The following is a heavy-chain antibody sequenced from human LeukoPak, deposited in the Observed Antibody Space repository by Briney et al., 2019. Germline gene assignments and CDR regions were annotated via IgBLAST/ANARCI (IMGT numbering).Heavy chain of an antibody. Sequence: GESLKISCKGSGYSFTSYWIGWVRQMPGKGLEWMGIIYPGDSDTRYSPSFQGQVTISADKSISTAYLQWSSLKAPDTAMYYCARRAYYDSSGYYYYFDYWGQGTLVTVSS. CDR3: ARRAYYDSSGYYYYFDY. CDR2: IYPGDSDT. J-gene: IGHJ4*02. V-gene: IGHV5-51*01. CDR1: GYSFTSYW. D-gene: IGHD3-22*01.